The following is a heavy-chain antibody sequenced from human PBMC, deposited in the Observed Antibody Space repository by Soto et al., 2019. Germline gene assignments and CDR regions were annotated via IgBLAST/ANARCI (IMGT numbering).Heavy chain of an antibody. V-gene: IGHV3-9*01. Sequence: GGSLRLSCAASGFTFGDYAMYWVRQAPGKGLEWVSGISWNSGFTAYADSVKGRFTISRDNANNSLYLQMHSLRAEDTAFYYCTKDRRTIAVAGDFDSWGQGTLVTVSS. CDR3: TKDRRTIAVAGDFDS. D-gene: IGHD6-19*01. CDR2: ISWNSGFT. J-gene: IGHJ4*02. CDR1: GFTFGDYA.